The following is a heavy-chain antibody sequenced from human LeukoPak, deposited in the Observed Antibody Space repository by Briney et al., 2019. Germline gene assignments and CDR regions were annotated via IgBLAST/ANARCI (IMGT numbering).Heavy chain of an antibody. CDR2: IYYSGST. J-gene: IGHJ6*03. V-gene: IGHV4-59*01. CDR3: AREGRFIAAAGYYYYYMDV. Sequence: SETLSLTCTVSGGSISSYYWSWIRQPPGKGLEWIGYIYYSGSTNYNPSLKSRVTISVDTPKNQFSLKLSSVTAADTAVYYCAREGRFIAAAGYYYYYMDVWGKGTTVTVSS. D-gene: IGHD6-13*01. CDR1: GGSISSYY.